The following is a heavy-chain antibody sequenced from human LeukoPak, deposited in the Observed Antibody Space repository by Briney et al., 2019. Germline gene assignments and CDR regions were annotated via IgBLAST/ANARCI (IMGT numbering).Heavy chain of an antibody. J-gene: IGHJ4*02. CDR2: FYNSGST. CDR1: GGSITSGTYY. V-gene: IGHV4-39*01. CDR3: ARHADYYDSSGYSHFDY. D-gene: IGHD3-22*01. Sequence: SETLSLTCSVSGGSITSGTYYWGWIRQPPGKGLEWIGSFYNSGSTYYNPSLKSRVTISVDTSKNQFSLKLTSVTAADTAVYYCARHADYYDSSGYSHFDYWGQGTLVTVSS.